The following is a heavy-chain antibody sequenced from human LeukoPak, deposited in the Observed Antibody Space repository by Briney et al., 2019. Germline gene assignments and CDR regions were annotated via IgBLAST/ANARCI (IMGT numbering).Heavy chain of an antibody. D-gene: IGHD2-2*01. CDR1: GFTFDDYA. CDR3: AKDYYAESGYFDY. Sequence: QAGRSLRFSCAASGFTFDDYAMHWVRQAPGKGLEWVSGISWNSGSIGYADSVKGRFTISRDNAKNSLYLQMNSLRAEDMALYYCAKDYYAESGYFDYWGQGTLVTVSS. CDR2: ISWNSGSI. V-gene: IGHV3-9*03. J-gene: IGHJ4*02.